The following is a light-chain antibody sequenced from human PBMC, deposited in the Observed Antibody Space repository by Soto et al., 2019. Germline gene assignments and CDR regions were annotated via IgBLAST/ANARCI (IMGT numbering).Light chain of an antibody. CDR2: GAF. CDR3: KKYNEWHLK. V-gene: IGKV3-15*01. J-gene: IGKJ1*01. Sequence: EIVITHSPFTLSVSPGERATLSCRASQSVSSNLAWYQQKPGQAPSLLIYGAFTRATGIPARFSGTGSGTELTITISSMQSEDLEIYYCKKYNEWHLKFGQGNKVDIK. CDR1: QSVSSN.